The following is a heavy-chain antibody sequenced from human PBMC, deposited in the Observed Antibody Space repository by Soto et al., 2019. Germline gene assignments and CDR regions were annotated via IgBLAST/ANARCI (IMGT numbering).Heavy chain of an antibody. CDR2: ISSNGIST. CDR1: GFALSSYA. Sequence: GGSLTLSCSASGFALSSYAMHWVRQAPGKGLEYVSSISSNGISTYYADSVKGRFTISRDNSKNKLFIQMNSLRPDDTALYYCVKDEGFCSGGNCYSVARGGFDLWGQGTMVTVSS. CDR3: VKDEGFCSGGNCYSVARGGFDL. D-gene: IGHD2-15*01. J-gene: IGHJ3*01. V-gene: IGHV3-64D*06.